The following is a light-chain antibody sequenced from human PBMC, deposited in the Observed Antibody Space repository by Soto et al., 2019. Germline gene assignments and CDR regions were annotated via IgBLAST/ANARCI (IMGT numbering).Light chain of an antibody. J-gene: IGKJ1*01. Sequence: EIVLTQSPGTLSLSPGERATLSCRASQSGDLAWYQQRPGQVPRLLIYGASNRATGVPDRFSGSGSGTDFTLTISRLEPEDFAVYYCQQRETFGQGTKVDIK. CDR1: QSGD. CDR3: QQRET. CDR2: GAS. V-gene: IGKV3-20*01.